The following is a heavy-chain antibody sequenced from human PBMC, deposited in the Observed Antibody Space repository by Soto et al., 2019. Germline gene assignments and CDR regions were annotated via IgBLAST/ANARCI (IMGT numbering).Heavy chain of an antibody. J-gene: IGHJ3*01. V-gene: IGHV4-59*08. CDR2: IYYSGGT. Sequence: SETLSLTCTVSGGSISSYYWSWIRQPPGKGLEWIGYIYYSGGTNYNPSLKSRVTISVDTSKNQFSLKLSSVTAADTAVYYCARHDGRDAFDLWGQGTMVTVSS. CDR3: ARHDGRDAFDL. CDR1: GGSISSYY.